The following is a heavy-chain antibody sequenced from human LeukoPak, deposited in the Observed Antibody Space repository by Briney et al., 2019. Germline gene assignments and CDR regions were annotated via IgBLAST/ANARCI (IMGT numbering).Heavy chain of an antibody. Sequence: SETLSLTCTVSDDSINTYYWSWIRQPPGKGLEWVGYIYHSGSTNYNPSLRSRVTISVDTSKSQLSLKLNSVTAADTAVYFCARVRWLHAYYSYYYMDVWGRGTTVTVSS. V-gene: IGHV4-59*01. CDR2: IYHSGST. J-gene: IGHJ6*03. CDR3: ARVRWLHAYYSYYYMDV. D-gene: IGHD3-22*01. CDR1: DDSINTYY.